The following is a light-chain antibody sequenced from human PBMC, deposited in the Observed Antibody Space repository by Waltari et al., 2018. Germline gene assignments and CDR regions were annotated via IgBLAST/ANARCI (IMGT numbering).Light chain of an antibody. CDR3: QQYNTWPPWT. CDR2: GVS. Sequence: EIVMTQSPATLSVSPGETATLSCRASQSVSNNLAWYQQKPGQAPRLLIYGVSTRATGISARFSGSGFGTKFTLTISSLQSEDFAVYYCQQYNTWPPWTFGQGTKLDFK. V-gene: IGKV3-15*01. CDR1: QSVSNN. J-gene: IGKJ1*01.